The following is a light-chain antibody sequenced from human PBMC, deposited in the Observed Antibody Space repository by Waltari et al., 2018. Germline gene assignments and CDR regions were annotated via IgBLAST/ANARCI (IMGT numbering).Light chain of an antibody. CDR2: GKN. V-gene: IGLV3-19*01. J-gene: IGLJ2*01. CDR3: NSRDSSGNQRV. Sequence: SSELTQDPAVSVALGQTVRITCQGDSLRSYDASWYQQKPGQAPVLVIYGKNNRPSGIPDRFSGSSSGNTASLTITGAQAEDEADYYCNSRDSSGNQRVFGGGTKLTVL. CDR1: SLRSYD.